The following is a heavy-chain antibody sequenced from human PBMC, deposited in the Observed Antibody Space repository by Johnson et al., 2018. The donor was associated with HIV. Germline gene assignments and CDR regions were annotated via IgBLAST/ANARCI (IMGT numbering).Heavy chain of an antibody. J-gene: IGHJ3*02. CDR1: GFTFANYG. CDR2: TAHDESIT. V-gene: IGHV3-30*02. D-gene: IGHD2-15*01. CDR3: VKSPGCYCERDAFDI. Sequence: QVQLVESGGGVVQPGESLRLSCAASGFTFANYGMHWVRQAPGKGLEWVAFTAHDESITHYADSVKGRFTISRDNSKNTLYLQMHSPRAEDTATYYCVKSPGCYCERDAFDIWGQGTMVTVSS.